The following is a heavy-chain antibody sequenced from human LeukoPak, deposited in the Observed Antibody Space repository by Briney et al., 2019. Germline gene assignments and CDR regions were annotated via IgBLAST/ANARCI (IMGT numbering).Heavy chain of an antibody. V-gene: IGHV4-31*03. CDR1: GGSISSGGYY. CDR2: IYYSGST. Sequence: PSETLSLTCTVSGGSISSGGYYWSWIRQHPGEGLEWIGYIYYSGSTYYNPSLKSRVTISVDTSKNQFSLKLSSVTAADTAVYYCARDYSSSSRTFDIWGQGTMVTVSS. J-gene: IGHJ3*02. CDR3: ARDYSSSSRTFDI. D-gene: IGHD6-6*01.